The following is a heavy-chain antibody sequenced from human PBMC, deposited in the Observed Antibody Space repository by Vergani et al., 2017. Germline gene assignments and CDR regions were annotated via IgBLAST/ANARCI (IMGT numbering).Heavy chain of an antibody. Sequence: QVQLVQSGAEVKKPGASVKVSCKASGYTFTSYAMHWVRQAPGQRLEWMGWINPILGIANYAQKFQGRVTITADKSTSTAYMELSSLRSEDTAVYYCASNPEGDAFDIWGQGTMVTVSS. D-gene: IGHD1-14*01. CDR3: ASNPEGDAFDI. CDR2: INPILGIA. J-gene: IGHJ3*02. V-gene: IGHV1-69*10. CDR1: GYTFTSYA.